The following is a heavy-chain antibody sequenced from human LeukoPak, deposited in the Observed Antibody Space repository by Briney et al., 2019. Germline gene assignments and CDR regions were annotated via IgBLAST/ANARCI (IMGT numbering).Heavy chain of an antibody. CDR1: GGSISSYY. CDR3: ARDDSSGWPPRGW. Sequence: SETLSLTCTVSGGSISSYYWSWIRQPPGKGLEWIGYIHYSGSTNYNPSLKSRVTISVDTSKNQFSLKLSSVTAADTAVYYCARDDSSGWPPRGWWGQGTLVTVSS. CDR2: IHYSGST. D-gene: IGHD3-22*01. J-gene: IGHJ4*02. V-gene: IGHV4-59*12.